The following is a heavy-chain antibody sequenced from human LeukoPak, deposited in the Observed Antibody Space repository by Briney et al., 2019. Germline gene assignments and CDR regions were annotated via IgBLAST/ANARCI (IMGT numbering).Heavy chain of an antibody. CDR2: ISSSSSYI. D-gene: IGHD3-9*01. CDR3: ARVTTEDKLRYFDWLLYPGFDY. Sequence: GGSLRLSCAASGFTFSSYSMNWVRQAPGEGREWGSSISSSSSYIYYADSVKGRFTISRDNAKNSLYLQMNSLRAEDTAVHYCARVTTEDKLRYFDWLLYPGFDYWGQGTLVTVSS. CDR1: GFTFSSYS. V-gene: IGHV3-21*01. J-gene: IGHJ4*02.